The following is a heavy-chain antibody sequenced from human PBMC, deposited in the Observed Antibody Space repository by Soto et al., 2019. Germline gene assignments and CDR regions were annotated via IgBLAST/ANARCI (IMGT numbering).Heavy chain of an antibody. CDR3: ARSIVVVTALDY. CDR2: INAGNGNT. CDR1: GYTFTSYA. J-gene: IGHJ4*02. Sequence: ASVKVSCKASGYTFTSYAMHWVRQAPGQRLEWMGWINAGNGNTKYSQKFQGRVTITKDTSASTAYMELSSLRSEDTAVYYCARSIVVVTALDYWGQGTLVTV. D-gene: IGHD2-21*02. V-gene: IGHV1-3*01.